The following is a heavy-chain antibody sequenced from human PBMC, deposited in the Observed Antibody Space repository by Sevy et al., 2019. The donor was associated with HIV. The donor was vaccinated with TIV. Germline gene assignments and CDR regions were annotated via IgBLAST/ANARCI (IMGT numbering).Heavy chain of an antibody. Sequence: GGSLRLSCAASGFSFSSYGMHWVRQAPGKGLEWMSYIQYDGSNKDYADSVKGRFTISRDNSKNTLYLQMNSLGVEDRVVFYCVKEGGGGGGDHWGQGTLVTVSS. D-gene: IGHD3-16*01. J-gene: IGHJ4*02. CDR2: IQYDGSNK. V-gene: IGHV3-30*02. CDR1: GFSFSSYG. CDR3: VKEGGGGGGDH.